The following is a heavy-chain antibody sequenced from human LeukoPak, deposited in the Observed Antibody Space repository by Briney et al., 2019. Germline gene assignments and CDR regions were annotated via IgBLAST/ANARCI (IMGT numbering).Heavy chain of an antibody. D-gene: IGHD5-12*01. CDR1: GFTFSSYA. CDR3: ARAGYVASVDY. J-gene: IGHJ4*02. V-gene: IGHV3-64*01. Sequence: GGSLRLSCAASGFTFSSYAMHWVRQAPGKGLEYVSAISSNGGSTYYANSVKGRFTISRDNSKNTLYLQMGSLRAEDMAVYYCARAGYVASVDYWGQGTLVTVSS. CDR2: ISSNGGST.